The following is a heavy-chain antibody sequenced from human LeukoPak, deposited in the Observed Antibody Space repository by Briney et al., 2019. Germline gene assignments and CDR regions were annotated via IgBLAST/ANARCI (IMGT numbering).Heavy chain of an antibody. CDR2: IRGKANNHAT. J-gene: IGHJ2*01. CDR3: TRRPGPGGPYWYFDL. V-gene: IGHV3-73*01. CDR1: GFTFSSA. D-gene: IGHD3-16*01. Sequence: GGSLRLSCAASGFTFSSALHWIRQAPGKGLEWVGRIRGKANNHATAYAASVKGRFTISRDDSNNTAYLQMNSLKTEDTAMYFCTRRPGPGGPYWYFDLWGRGTPVTVSS.